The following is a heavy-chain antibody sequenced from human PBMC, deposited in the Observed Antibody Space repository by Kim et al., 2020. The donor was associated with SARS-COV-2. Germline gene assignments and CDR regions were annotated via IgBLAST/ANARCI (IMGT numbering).Heavy chain of an antibody. Sequence: SNPALKGRGTMSEDTSKNQFSLRLNSVTAADAAMYYCARRYSNYWYFDLWGRGTLVTVSS. CDR3: ARRYSNYWYFDL. J-gene: IGHJ2*01. V-gene: IGHV4-59*08. D-gene: IGHD4-4*01.